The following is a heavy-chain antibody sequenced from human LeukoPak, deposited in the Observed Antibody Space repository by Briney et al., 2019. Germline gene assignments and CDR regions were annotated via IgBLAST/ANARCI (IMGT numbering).Heavy chain of an antibody. V-gene: IGHV5-51*01. Sequence: HGESLKISCQGSGYSFTSYWIGWVRQMPGKGLEWMGIIYPGDSDTRYSPSFQGQVTISADKSISTAYLQWSSLKASDTAMYYCARLALSTMIVAYYFDYWGQGTLVTVSS. J-gene: IGHJ4*02. CDR3: ARLALSTMIVAYYFDY. CDR2: IYPGDSDT. D-gene: IGHD3-22*01. CDR1: GYSFTSYW.